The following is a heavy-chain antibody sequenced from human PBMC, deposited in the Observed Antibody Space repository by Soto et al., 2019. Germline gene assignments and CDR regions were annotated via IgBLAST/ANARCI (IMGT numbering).Heavy chain of an antibody. CDR3: ARGGGYDFFDY. CDR1: GGYISSSNW. V-gene: IGHV4-4*02. CDR2: IYHSGGT. D-gene: IGHD5-12*01. Sequence: SETQSLTCAVSGGYISSSNWWSWVRQPPGKGLEWIGEIYHSGGTNYNPSLKSRVTISVDKSKNHSSLKLSSVTAADTAVYYCARGGGYDFFDYWGQGTLVTVSS. J-gene: IGHJ4*02.